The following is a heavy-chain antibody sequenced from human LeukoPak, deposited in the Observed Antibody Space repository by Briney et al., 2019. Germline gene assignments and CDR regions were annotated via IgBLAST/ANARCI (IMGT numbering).Heavy chain of an antibody. CDR2: ISGSGGST. CDR3: AKDRGIAAAGARHFDY. J-gene: IGHJ4*02. CDR1: GGSISSHY. D-gene: IGHD6-13*01. V-gene: IGHV3-23*01. Sequence: PSETLSLTCTVSGGSISSHYWSWVRQAPGKGLEWVSAISGSGGSTYYADSVKGRFTISRDNSKNTLYLQMNSLRAEDTAVYYCAKDRGIAAAGARHFDYWGQGTLVTVSS.